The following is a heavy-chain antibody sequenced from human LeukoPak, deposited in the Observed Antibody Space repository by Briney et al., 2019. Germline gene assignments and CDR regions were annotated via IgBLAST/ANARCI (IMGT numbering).Heavy chain of an antibody. D-gene: IGHD1-26*01. CDR2: FDPEGGET. V-gene: IGHV1-24*01. CDR3: ATDRAWVVGATTEIDAFDI. Sequence: ASVKVSCKVSGYTLTELSMHWVRQAPGKGLEWMGDFDPEGGETIYAQKFQGRVTMTEDTSTDTAYMELSSLRSEDTAVYYCATDRAWVVGATTEIDAFDIWGQGTMDTVSS. J-gene: IGHJ3*02. CDR1: GYTLTELS.